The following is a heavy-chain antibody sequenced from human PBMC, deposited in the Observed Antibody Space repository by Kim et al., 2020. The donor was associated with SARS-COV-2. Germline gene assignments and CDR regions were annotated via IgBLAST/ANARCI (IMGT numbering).Heavy chain of an antibody. J-gene: IGHJ6*02. D-gene: IGHD6-6*01. Sequence: GGSLRLSCAASGFTFSSYEMNWVRQAPGKGLEWVSYISSSGSTIYYADSVKGRFTISRDNAKNSLYLQMNSLRAEDTAVYYCEAARPYYYYGMDVWGQGTTVTVSS. CDR2: ISSSGSTI. V-gene: IGHV3-48*03. CDR1: GFTFSSYE. CDR3: EAARPYYYYGMDV.